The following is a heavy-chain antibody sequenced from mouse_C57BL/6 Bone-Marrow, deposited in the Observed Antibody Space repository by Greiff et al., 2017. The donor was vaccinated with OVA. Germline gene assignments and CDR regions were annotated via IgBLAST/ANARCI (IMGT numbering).Heavy chain of an antibody. D-gene: IGHD1-1*01. CDR2: INPSNGGT. Sequence: QVHVKQPGTELVKPGASVKLSCKASGYTFTSYWMHWVKQRPGQGLEWIGNINPSNGGTNYNEKFKSKATLTVDKSSSTAYMQLSSLTSEDAAVYYCASPPYYGSTLYYAMDYWGQGTSVTVSS. V-gene: IGHV1-53*01. J-gene: IGHJ4*01. CDR3: ASPPYYGSTLYYAMDY. CDR1: GYTFTSYW.